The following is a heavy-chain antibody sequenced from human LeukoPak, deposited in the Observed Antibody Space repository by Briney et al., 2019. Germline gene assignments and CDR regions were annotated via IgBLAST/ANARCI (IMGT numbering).Heavy chain of an antibody. D-gene: IGHD3-22*01. V-gene: IGHV1-8*03. J-gene: IGHJ6*03. Sequence: GASVKVSCKASGYTFTSYGISWVRQATGQGLEWMGWMNPNSGNTAYAQKFQGRVTITRNTSISTAYMELSSLRSEDTAVYYCARGGIVGMVMKVAVYMDVWGKGTTVTVSS. CDR2: MNPNSGNT. CDR1: GYTFTSYG. CDR3: ARGGIVGMVMKVAVYMDV.